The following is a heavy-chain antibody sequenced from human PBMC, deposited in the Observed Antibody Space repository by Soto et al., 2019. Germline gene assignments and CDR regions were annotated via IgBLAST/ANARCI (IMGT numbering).Heavy chain of an antibody. J-gene: IGHJ3*02. V-gene: IGHV3-33*01. Sequence: PGGSLRLSCAASGFTFSSYGMHWVRQAPGKGLEWVAVIWYDGSNKYYADSVKGRFTISRDNSKNTLYLQMNSLRAEDTAVYYCVIGSNYDFWSGYSRLDAFDIWGQGTMVTVSS. CDR1: GFTFSSYG. CDR2: IWYDGSNK. CDR3: VIGSNYDFWSGYSRLDAFDI. D-gene: IGHD3-3*01.